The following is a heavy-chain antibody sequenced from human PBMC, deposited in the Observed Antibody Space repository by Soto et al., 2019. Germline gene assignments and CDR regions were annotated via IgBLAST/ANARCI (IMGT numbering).Heavy chain of an antibody. CDR2: ISYDGSDE. Sequence: QVQLVESGGGVVQPGRSLRVSCAASGFTFSNYGIHWVRQAPGKGLAWVAVISYDGSDEYYADSVKGRFTMSRDNSKNTLYLQMNSLRAEDTAVYYCANLGSGSYEHWGQGTLVTVSS. CDR3: ANLGSGSYEH. J-gene: IGHJ4*02. D-gene: IGHD1-26*01. V-gene: IGHV3-30*18. CDR1: GFTFSNYG.